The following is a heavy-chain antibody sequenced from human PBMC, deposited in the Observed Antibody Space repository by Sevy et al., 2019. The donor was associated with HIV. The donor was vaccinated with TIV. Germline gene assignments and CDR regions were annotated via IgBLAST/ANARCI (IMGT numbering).Heavy chain of an antibody. CDR3: ARKQFVLPFDY. CDR2: ISYHGRNQ. J-gene: IGHJ4*02. D-gene: IGHD6-6*01. V-gene: IGHV3-30*19. CDR1: GFRFNNFG. Sequence: GGSLRLSCAASGFRFNNFGMYWVRQAPGKGLGGVAVISYHGRNQFYADSVRGRFTISRDDSKNTVYLQMNSLRPDDTAVYYCARKQFVLPFDYWGQGTLVTVSS.